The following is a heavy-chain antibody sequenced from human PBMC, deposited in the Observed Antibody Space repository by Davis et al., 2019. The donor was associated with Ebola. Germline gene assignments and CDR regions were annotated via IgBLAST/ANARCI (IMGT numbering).Heavy chain of an antibody. CDR1: GGSISSHY. CDR3: ARGVYGAFFDS. J-gene: IGHJ4*02. V-gene: IGHV4-59*11. D-gene: IGHD4-17*01. CDR2: IYSSGST. Sequence: PSETLSLTCPVSGGSISSHYWSWIRQPPGKGLEWIGSIYSSGSTNYNPSLKSRVTMSVDTSKNQFSLKLRSVTAADTAVYYCARGVYGAFFDSWGQGALVTVSS.